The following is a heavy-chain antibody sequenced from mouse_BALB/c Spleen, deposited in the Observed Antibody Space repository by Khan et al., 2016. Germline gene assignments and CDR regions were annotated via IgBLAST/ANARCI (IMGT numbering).Heavy chain of an antibody. CDR1: GFAFSSYW. CDR2: IYPGDGAT. V-gene: IGHV1-80*01. J-gene: IGHJ3*01. D-gene: IGHD2-14*01. Sequence: QVRLQQSGAELVRPGSSVKISCKASGFAFSSYWMNWVKQRPGQGLEWIGQIYPGDGATNYNGKFKGKATLTADKSSSTAYMQLSSLTSEDSAVYFCARGTPFANWGQGTLVTVSA. CDR3: ARGTPFAN.